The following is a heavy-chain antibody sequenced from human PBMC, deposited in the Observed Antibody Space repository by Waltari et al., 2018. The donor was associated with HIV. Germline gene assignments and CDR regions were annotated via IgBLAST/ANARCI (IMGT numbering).Heavy chain of an antibody. CDR3: ARVSITGTTWDY. J-gene: IGHJ4*02. Sequence: QVQLVQSGAEVKKPGASVKVSCTASGYTFTDQYLHWVRQAPGQGLEWTAWMNPNNGATFYAQKFQGRVTVTRDTSISTAYMDLSSLRSDDTAVYYCARVSITGTTWDYWGQGTLVTVSS. V-gene: IGHV1-2*02. CDR2: MNPNNGAT. D-gene: IGHD1-7*01. CDR1: GYTFTDQY.